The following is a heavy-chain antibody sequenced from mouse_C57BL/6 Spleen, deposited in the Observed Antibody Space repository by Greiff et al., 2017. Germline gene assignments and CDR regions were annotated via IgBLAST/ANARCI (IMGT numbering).Heavy chain of an antibody. CDR3: ARGRLRQGYYYAMDY. CDR2: ISDGGSYT. CDR1: GFTFSSYA. V-gene: IGHV5-4*03. J-gene: IGHJ4*01. D-gene: IGHD2-2*01. Sequence: EVKLMESGGGLVKPGGSLKLSCAASGFTFSSYAMSWVRQTPEKRLEWVATISDGGSYTYYPDNVKGRFTISRDNAKNNLYLQMSHLKSEDTAMYYCARGRLRQGYYYAMDYWGQGTSVTVSS.